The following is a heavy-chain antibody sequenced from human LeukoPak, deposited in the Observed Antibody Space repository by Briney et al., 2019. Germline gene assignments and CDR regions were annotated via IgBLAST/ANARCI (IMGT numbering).Heavy chain of an antibody. CDR1: GGSFSGYY. Sequence: SETPSLTCAVYGGSFSGYYWNWIRQPPGKGLEWIGEINHSGSTNYNPSLKSRVTISVDTSKNQFFLKLSSVTAADAAVYYCARGDRVDSSSWYNWFDPWGQGTLVTVSS. V-gene: IGHV4-34*01. J-gene: IGHJ5*02. CDR3: ARGDRVDSSSWYNWFDP. CDR2: INHSGST. D-gene: IGHD6-13*01.